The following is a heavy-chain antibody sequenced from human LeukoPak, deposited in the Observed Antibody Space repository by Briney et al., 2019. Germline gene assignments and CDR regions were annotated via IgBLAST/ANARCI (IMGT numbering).Heavy chain of an antibody. CDR2: ISGSASSASST. D-gene: IGHD2-2*02. CDR1: GFTFSNYA. V-gene: IGHV3-23*01. Sequence: PGGSLRLSCAASGFTFSNYAMSWVRQAPGKGLEWVSAISGSASSASSTYYADSVKGRFTISRDNSKNTLYLQMNSLRADDTAVYYCSMKAVPRPRLYEAFDFWGQGTVVTVSS. CDR3: SMKAVPRPRLYEAFDF. J-gene: IGHJ3*01.